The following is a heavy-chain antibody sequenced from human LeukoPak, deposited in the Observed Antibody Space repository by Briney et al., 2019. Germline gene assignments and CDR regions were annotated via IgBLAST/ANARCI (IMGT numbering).Heavy chain of an antibody. J-gene: IGHJ4*02. CDR3: ARGGDYGDYFDY. CDR1: GFTFRTYE. Sequence: QSGGSLRLSCVASGFTFRTYEMNWVRQPPGKGREWVSFISSSDTTMYYADSVHGRFTISRDNTENSLSLQMNSLRAEDTALYFCARGGDYGDYFDYWGQGSLVTVSS. V-gene: IGHV3-48*03. CDR2: ISSSDTTM. D-gene: IGHD4-17*01.